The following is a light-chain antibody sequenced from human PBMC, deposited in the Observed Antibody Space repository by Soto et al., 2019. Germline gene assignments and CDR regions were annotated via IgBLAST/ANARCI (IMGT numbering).Light chain of an antibody. CDR2: DVS. CDR1: QGVTTN. J-gene: IGKJ1*01. Sequence: EIEITQSPGTLSVYKGERDTLSCRAGQGVTTNFAWYQQKSGQSPRLLIYDVSIRATGVPARFSGTGSGTEFTLIISSLQSEDFAVYYCQQYNNWPRTFGQGTKVDIK. CDR3: QQYNNWPRT. V-gene: IGKV3-15*01.